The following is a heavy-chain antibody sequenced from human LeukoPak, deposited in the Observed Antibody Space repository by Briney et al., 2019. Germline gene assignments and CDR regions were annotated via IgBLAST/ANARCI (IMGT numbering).Heavy chain of an antibody. V-gene: IGHV4-4*07. CDR1: VGSISSYY. CDR2: IYTSGST. CDR3: ARSLGSLGYFDL. D-gene: IGHD1-1*01. J-gene: IGHJ2*01. Sequence: PSETLPLTCCVSVGSISSYYWSWIRQPAGKGLEWIGHIYTSGSTNYNPSLKSRVTMSVDTPKNQFSLKLMSVTAADTAVYYCARSLGSLGYFDLWGRGTQVTGSS.